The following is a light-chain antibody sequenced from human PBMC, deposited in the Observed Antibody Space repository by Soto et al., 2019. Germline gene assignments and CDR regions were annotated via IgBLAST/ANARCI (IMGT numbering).Light chain of an antibody. V-gene: IGKV3-20*01. Sequence: EIVLTQSPGTLSLSPGERATLSCRASQSVSDSYLAWYQQKPGQAPRHLIYASSRATGIPDRFSGSGSGTDFTLTISRLEPEDFAVYDCQHYGTSALFGPGTKVDIK. CDR2: AS. J-gene: IGKJ3*01. CDR1: QSVSDSY. CDR3: QHYGTSAL.